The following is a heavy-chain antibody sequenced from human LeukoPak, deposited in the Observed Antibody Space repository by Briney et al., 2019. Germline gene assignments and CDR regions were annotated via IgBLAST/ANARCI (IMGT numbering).Heavy chain of an antibody. CDR2: ISSSRSNTI. V-gene: IGHV3-48*03. J-gene: IGHJ4*02. Sequence: PGGSLRLSCAASGFTFIIYEMNWVRQAPGKGLEWVSYISSSRSNTIYYADSVKGRFTISRDNSKNSLYLQMNSLRTEDTALYYCAKDIGYYDSSGYYGCLDYWGQGTLVTVSS. CDR1: GFTFIIYE. D-gene: IGHD3-22*01. CDR3: AKDIGYYDSSGYYGCLDY.